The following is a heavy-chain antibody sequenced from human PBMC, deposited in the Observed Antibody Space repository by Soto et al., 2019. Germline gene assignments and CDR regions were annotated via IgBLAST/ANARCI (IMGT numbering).Heavy chain of an antibody. V-gene: IGHV1-18*01. J-gene: IGHJ6*02. CDR1: GYTFTSYG. D-gene: IGHD2-2*03. CDR2: ISAYNGNT. Sequence: ASVKVSCKASGYTFTSYGISWVRQAPGRGLEWMGWISAYNGNTNYAQKLQGRVTMTTDTSTSTAYMELRSLRSDDTAVYYCARVDIVVVPAAMQNYYYGMDVWGQGTTVTVSS. CDR3: ARVDIVVVPAAMQNYYYGMDV.